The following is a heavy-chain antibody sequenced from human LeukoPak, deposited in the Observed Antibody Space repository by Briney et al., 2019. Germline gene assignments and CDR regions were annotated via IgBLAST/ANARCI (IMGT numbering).Heavy chain of an antibody. Sequence: GGSLRRSCAASGVSCSSYARHWGRQAPGKELEWVAVISYDGSDKYYADSVKGRFTISRDNSKNTLYLQMNSLRTEDTAVYYCARDSSLGYCSSTSCYNLDYWGQGTLVTVSS. V-gene: IGHV3-30*04. J-gene: IGHJ4*02. D-gene: IGHD2-2*02. CDR3: ARDSSLGYCSSTSCYNLDY. CDR1: GVSCSSYA. CDR2: ISYDGSDK.